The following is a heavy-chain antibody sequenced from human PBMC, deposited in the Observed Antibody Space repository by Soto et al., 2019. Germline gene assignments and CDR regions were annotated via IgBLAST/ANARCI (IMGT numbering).Heavy chain of an antibody. D-gene: IGHD6-19*01. Sequence: QVQLVESGGGVVQPGRSLRLSCAASGFTFSSYAMHWVRQAPGKGLEWVAVISYDGSNKYYADSVKGRFTISRDNSQNTLYLQMNSLRAEDTAVYYCARDPLPPDSSGWYPYFDYWGQGTLVTVSS. CDR3: ARDPLPPDSSGWYPYFDY. CDR2: ISYDGSNK. CDR1: GFTFSSYA. J-gene: IGHJ4*02. V-gene: IGHV3-30-3*01.